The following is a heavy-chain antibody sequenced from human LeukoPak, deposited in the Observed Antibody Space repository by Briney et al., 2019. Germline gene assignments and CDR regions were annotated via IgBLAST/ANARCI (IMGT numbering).Heavy chain of an antibody. CDR1: GFTVSSNY. Sequence: PGWSLRLSCAASGFTVSSNYMSWVRQAPGKGLEWVSVIYSGDNTYYADSVKGRLTISRDNSKNTLYLQMNSLRAEDTAVYYCARVVSSGWYYFDFWGQGTLVTVSS. J-gene: IGHJ4*02. D-gene: IGHD6-19*01. V-gene: IGHV3-53*01. CDR3: ARVVSSGWYYFDF. CDR2: IYSGDNT.